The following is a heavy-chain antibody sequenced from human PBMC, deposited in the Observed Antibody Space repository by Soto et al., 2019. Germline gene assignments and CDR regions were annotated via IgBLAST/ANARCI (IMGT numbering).Heavy chain of an antibody. Sequence: GGSLRLSCAASGFTFSSYSMNWVRQAPGKGLEWVSSISSSSGHIYYADSLKGRFTISRDNAKNSLYLQMNSLRAEDTAVCYCTRHWLATREFDYWGQGTLVTVSS. CDR3: TRHWLATREFDY. CDR1: GFTFSSYS. J-gene: IGHJ4*02. V-gene: IGHV3-21*01. CDR2: ISSSSGHI. D-gene: IGHD1-26*01.